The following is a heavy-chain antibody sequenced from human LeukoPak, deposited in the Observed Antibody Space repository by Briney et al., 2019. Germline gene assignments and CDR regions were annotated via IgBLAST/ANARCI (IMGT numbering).Heavy chain of an antibody. V-gene: IGHV3-30*02. J-gene: IGHJ4*02. D-gene: IGHD6-19*01. Sequence: GGSLRLSCAASGFSFRDYGMHWVRRTPGKGLEWVAFIRYDGSNKYYADSVKGRFTISRDNSKNTLYLQMNSLRAEDTAVYYCSVAGKERGDYWGQGTLVTVSS. CDR2: IRYDGSNK. CDR1: GFSFRDYG. CDR3: SVAGKERGDY.